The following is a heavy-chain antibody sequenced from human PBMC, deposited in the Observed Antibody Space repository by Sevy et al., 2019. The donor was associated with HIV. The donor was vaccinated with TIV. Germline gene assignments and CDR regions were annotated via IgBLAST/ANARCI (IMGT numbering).Heavy chain of an antibody. CDR1: GFTFSNYG. CDR3: AKDQGRLLELDY. Sequence: GGSLRLSCAASGFTFSNYGMHWVRQAPGKGLEWVAVISYDGSIKDYADSVRGRFTISRDNSKNTLYLQMNSLRPEDTTMYFCAKDQGRLLELDYWGQGTLVTVSS. CDR2: ISYDGSIK. D-gene: IGHD1-7*01. V-gene: IGHV3-30*18. J-gene: IGHJ4*02.